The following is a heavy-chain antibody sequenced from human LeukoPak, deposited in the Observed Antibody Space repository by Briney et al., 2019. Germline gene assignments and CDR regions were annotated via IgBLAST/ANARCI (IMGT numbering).Heavy chain of an antibody. V-gene: IGHV1-69*13. CDR1: GGTFSSYA. CDR2: IIPIFGTA. D-gene: IGHD2-15*01. J-gene: IGHJ4*02. CDR3: ARDRPPYCSGGSCYSGY. Sequence: SVTVSCTASGGTFSSYAISWVRQAPGQGLEWMGGIIPIFGTANYAQKFQGRVTITADESTSTAYMELSSLRSEDTAVYYCARDRPPYCSGGSCYSGYWGQGTLVTVSS.